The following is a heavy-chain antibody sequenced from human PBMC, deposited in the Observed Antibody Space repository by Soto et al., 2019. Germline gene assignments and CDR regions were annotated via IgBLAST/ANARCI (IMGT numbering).Heavy chain of an antibody. CDR3: ARGVDYGDYGSYYYMDV. CDR2: MNPNSGNT. D-gene: IGHD4-17*01. V-gene: IGHV1-8*01. Sequence: ASVKVSCKASGYTFTSYDINWVRQATGRGLEWMGWMNPNSGNTGYAQKFQGRVTMTRNTSISTAYMELSSLRSEDTAVYYCARGVDYGDYGSYYYMDVWGKGTTVTVSS. CDR1: GYTFTSYD. J-gene: IGHJ6*03.